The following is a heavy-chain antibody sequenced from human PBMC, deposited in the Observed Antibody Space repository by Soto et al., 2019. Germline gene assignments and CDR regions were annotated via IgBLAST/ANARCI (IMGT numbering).Heavy chain of an antibody. D-gene: IGHD6-13*01. CDR3: AKQQTIAAAGILVY. Sequence: GGSLRLSCAASGFTFSTYAMSWVRQAPGKGLEWVSTIDNSGGITYYADSVKGRFTISRDNSKSTLFLQMNSLRAEDTAVYYCAKQQTIAAAGILVYWGQGTLVTVSS. V-gene: IGHV3-23*05. J-gene: IGHJ4*02. CDR1: GFTFSTYA. CDR2: IDNSGGIT.